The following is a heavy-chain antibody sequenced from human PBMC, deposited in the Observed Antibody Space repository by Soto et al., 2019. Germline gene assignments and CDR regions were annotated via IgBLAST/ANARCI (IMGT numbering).Heavy chain of an antibody. J-gene: IGHJ4*02. CDR1: GGSIRSGGNS. V-gene: IGHV4-31*03. CDR3: ARGVLRTFDY. CDR2: IYYSGST. Sequence: QVQLQESGPGLVKPSQTLSLTCTVSGGSIRSGGNSWSWIRQDSGKGLEWIGYIYYSGSTYYNPSLQSRLTISLDTSKNQFSLKLSSVTAADTAVYYCARGVLRTFDYWGQGTLVTVSS.